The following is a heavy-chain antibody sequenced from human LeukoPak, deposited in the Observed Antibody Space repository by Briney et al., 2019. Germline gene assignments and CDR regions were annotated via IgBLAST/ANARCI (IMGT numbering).Heavy chain of an antibody. CDR2: LSGNGFVT. J-gene: IGHJ4*02. CDR3: ARDLNRRVFTDY. CDR1: GFTFSSYA. V-gene: IGHV3-23*01. Sequence: PGGSLRLSCAASGFTFSSYAMTWVRQAPGKGLEWVSSLSGNGFVTYHADSVKGRFTISRDNAKNTLYLQMDSLRAEDTAVYYCARDLNRRVFTDYWGQGTLVTVSS.